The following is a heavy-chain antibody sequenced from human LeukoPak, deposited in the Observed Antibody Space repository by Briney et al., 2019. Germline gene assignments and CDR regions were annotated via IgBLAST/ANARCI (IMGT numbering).Heavy chain of an antibody. CDR1: GFTFGDYA. CDR2: ISASGGST. J-gene: IGHJ6*03. Sequence: GGSLRLSCAASGFTFGDYAMTWVRQAPEKGLEWVSTISASGGSTYYADSVKGRFTISRDNSKNTLYLQISSLRAEDTAVYFCAKELPTLIYFYMDVWGKGTTFTVSS. CDR3: AKELPTLIYFYMDV. V-gene: IGHV3-23*01.